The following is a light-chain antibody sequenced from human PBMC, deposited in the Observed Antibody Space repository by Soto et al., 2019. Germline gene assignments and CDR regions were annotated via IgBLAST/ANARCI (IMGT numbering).Light chain of an antibody. CDR3: CAYAGSSTYV. J-gene: IGLJ1*01. CDR1: STDVGTYNL. CDR2: EGS. Sequence: QSALTQPASVSGSPGQSIPLSCTGTSTDVGTYNLVSWYQHHPGKAPKHMIYEGSKRPSGVSNRISGSKSGNTASLTISGLQAEDEADYYCCAYAGSSTYVFGTGTKVTVL. V-gene: IGLV2-23*01.